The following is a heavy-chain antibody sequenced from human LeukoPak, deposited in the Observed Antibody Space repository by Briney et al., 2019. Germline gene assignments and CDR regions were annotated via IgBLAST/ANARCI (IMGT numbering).Heavy chain of an antibody. V-gene: IGHV3-11*06. J-gene: IGHJ4*02. D-gene: IGHD7-27*01. CDR3: VRDQNWAFDY. CDR1: GFTFSDYY. Sequence: PGGSLRLSCAASGFTFSDYYMSWIRQAPGKGLEWVSYIISSSDYTQYADSVKGRFAISRDSAQNSLYLQMNSLRVEDTAVYFCVRDQNWAFDYWGQGALVTVSS. CDR2: IISSSDYT.